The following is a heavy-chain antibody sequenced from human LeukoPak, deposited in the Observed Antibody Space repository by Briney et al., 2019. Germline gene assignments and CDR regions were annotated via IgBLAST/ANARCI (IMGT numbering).Heavy chain of an antibody. CDR3: ANPIAAAGTIKDY. Sequence: PGRSLRLSCAASGFTFSSYGMHWVRQAPGKGLEWVAVISYDGSNKYYADSVKGRFTISRDNSKNTLYLQMNSLRAEDTAVYYCANPIAAAGTIKDYWGQGTLVTVSS. D-gene: IGHD6-13*01. J-gene: IGHJ4*02. CDR2: ISYDGSNK. CDR1: GFTFSSYG. V-gene: IGHV3-30*18.